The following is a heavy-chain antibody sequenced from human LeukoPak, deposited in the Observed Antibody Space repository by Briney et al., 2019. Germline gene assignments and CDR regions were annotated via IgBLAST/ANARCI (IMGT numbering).Heavy chain of an antibody. Sequence: GGSLRLSCAASGFTFSSYAMSWVRQAPGKGLEWVSAISGSGDNTYYADSVKGRFTISRDKSKNTLYLQMNSLRAEDTAVYYCAKDRLFGYCSSASCSVAIDYWGQGTLVTVSS. CDR1: GFTFSSYA. D-gene: IGHD2-2*01. CDR3: AKDRLFGYCSSASCSVAIDY. V-gene: IGHV3-23*01. J-gene: IGHJ4*02. CDR2: ISGSGDNT.